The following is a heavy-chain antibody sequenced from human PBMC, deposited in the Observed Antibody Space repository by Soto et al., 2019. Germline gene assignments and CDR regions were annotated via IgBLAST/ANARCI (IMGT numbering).Heavy chain of an antibody. CDR1: GFTFSTYA. CDR2: ITGSGGST. Sequence: EVPLLESGGGLVQPGGSLRLSCAASGFTFSTYAMIWVRQAPGKGLEWVSVITGSGGSTYYADSVKGRFTISRDTXRNTVVLQMNSLRAEDTAVYYCAKDRYGDYGGIDYWGQGTMVTVSS. D-gene: IGHD4-17*01. J-gene: IGHJ4*02. V-gene: IGHV3-23*01. CDR3: AKDRYGDYGGIDY.